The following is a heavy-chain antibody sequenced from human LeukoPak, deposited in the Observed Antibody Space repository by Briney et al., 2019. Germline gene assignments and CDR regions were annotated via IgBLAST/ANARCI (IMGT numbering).Heavy chain of an antibody. CDR2: INHSGST. D-gene: IGHD3-10*01. CDR3: ARGLSPRINMVRGVRPPFRGVFDY. J-gene: IGHJ4*02. CDR1: GGSISSSNW. V-gene: IGHV4-4*02. Sequence: PSGTLSLTCAVSGGSISSSNWWSWVRQPPGKGLEWIGEINHSGSTNYNPSLKSRVTISVDTSKNQFSLKLSSVTAADTAVYYCARGLSPRINMVRGVRPPFRGVFDYWGQGTLVTVSS.